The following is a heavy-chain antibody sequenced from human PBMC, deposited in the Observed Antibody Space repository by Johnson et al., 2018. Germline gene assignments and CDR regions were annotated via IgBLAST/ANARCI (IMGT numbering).Heavy chain of an antibody. V-gene: IGHV1-69*01. Sequence: QVQLVESGAEVRRPGSSVKVSCKASGDSFKKVDITWVRLAPGQGLEWMGGIIPSLGAATYAQEFQDRVPITADASTSTAYLEVRSLRSEDTAVYYCARVVGRDGYNYRDPGRFDPWCQGTLVTVSS. CDR3: ARVVGRDGYNYRDPGRFDP. CDR1: GDSFKKVD. D-gene: IGHD5-24*01. CDR2: IIPSLGAA. J-gene: IGHJ5*02.